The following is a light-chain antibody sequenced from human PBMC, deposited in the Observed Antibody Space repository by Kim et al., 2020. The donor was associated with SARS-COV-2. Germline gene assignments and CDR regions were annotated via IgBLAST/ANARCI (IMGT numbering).Light chain of an antibody. Sequence: SLGGGVIITCRTSQSVSNHLNWYQQKPGKAPKLLILAAARLQNSGPSRFISSGSGTDFSLTIITLQPEDVSTYYCQQEYSTHQITFGQGTRLEIK. V-gene: IGKV1-39*01. CDR2: AAA. CDR1: QSVSNH. CDR3: QQEYSTHQIT. J-gene: IGKJ5*01.